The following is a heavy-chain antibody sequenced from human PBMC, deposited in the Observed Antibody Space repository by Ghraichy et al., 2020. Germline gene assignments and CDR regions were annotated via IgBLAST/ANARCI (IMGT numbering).Heavy chain of an antibody. D-gene: IGHD2-21*02. CDR2: IYHSGST. V-gene: IGHV4-4*02. CDR1: GGSISSSNW. J-gene: IGHJ4*02. Sequence: SETLSLTCAVSGGSISSSNWWSWVRQPPGKGLEWIGEIYHSGSTNYNPSLKSRVTISVDKSKNQFSLKLSSVTAADTAVYYCARSPIVVVTARLFDYWGQGTLVTVSS. CDR3: ARSPIVVVTARLFDY.